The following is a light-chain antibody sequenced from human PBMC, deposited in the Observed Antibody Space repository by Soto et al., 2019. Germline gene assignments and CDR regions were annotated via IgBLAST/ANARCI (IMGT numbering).Light chain of an antibody. CDR1: QGIRNY. J-gene: IGKJ1*01. V-gene: IGKV1-27*01. CDR2: AAS. CDR3: QKYNSAPWT. Sequence: DIQMTQSPFSLATSVGDRVTITCRASQGIRNYLAWYQQKPVKVPKIRIYAASTLQSGVPYRLSGSGSGKDLTLTISRLQPEDVATYYCQKYNSAPWTFSQGTKVDI.